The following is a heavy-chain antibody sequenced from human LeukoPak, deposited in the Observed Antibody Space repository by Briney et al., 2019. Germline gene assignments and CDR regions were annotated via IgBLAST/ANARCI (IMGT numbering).Heavy chain of an antibody. CDR2: IISIFGTA. D-gene: IGHD1-20*01. CDR3: AREEIGITGNYFYY. CDR1: GGTFSSYA. V-gene: IGHV1-69*05. Sequence: SVKVSCKASGGTFSSYAISWVRQAPGQGLEWMGGIISIFGTANYAQKFQGRVTITTDESTSTAYMELSSLRSEDTAVYYCAREEIGITGNYFYYWGQGTLVTVSS. J-gene: IGHJ4*02.